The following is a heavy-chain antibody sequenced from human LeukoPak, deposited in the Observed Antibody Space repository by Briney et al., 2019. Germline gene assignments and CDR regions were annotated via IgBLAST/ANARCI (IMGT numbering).Heavy chain of an antibody. J-gene: IGHJ4*02. CDR1: GVSISSGSNY. D-gene: IGHD5-12*01. V-gene: IGHV4-39*07. Sequence: SETLSLTCSVSGVSISSGSNYWGWIRQPPGKTLEWIGSIYSRGNTYYNPSLKSRVIILIDTAKNHFSLNLSSVTAADTAVYYRARGKWLATYWGQGTLVTVSS. CDR3: ARGKWLATY. CDR2: IYSRGNT.